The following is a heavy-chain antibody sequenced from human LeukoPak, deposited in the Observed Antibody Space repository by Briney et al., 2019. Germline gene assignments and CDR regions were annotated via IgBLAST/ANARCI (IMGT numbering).Heavy chain of an antibody. V-gene: IGHV1-69*04. CDR1: GGTFSSYA. Sequence: GSSVKVSCKASGGTFSSYAISWVRQAPGQGLEWMGRIIPILGIANYAQKFQGRVTMTEDTSTDTAYMELSSLRSEDTAVYYCALSGGQGYWGQGTLVTVSS. CDR2: IIPILGIA. D-gene: IGHD2-15*01. J-gene: IGHJ4*02. CDR3: ALSGGQGY.